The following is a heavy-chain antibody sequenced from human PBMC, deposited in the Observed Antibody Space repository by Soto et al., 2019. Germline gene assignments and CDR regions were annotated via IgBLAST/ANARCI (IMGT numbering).Heavy chain of an antibody. D-gene: IGHD3-22*01. Sequence: ASLKVSCKASGYTFTSYYIHWVRQAPGQGLEWMGMINPTGGSTSYAQRFQGRVTVTRDASTNTVYMDLSSLRSEDTAVYYCARAALPTYYYDSRGSYFDYWGQGTLVTVSS. CDR1: GYTFTSYY. V-gene: IGHV1-46*01. CDR2: INPTGGST. J-gene: IGHJ4*02. CDR3: ARAALPTYYYDSRGSYFDY.